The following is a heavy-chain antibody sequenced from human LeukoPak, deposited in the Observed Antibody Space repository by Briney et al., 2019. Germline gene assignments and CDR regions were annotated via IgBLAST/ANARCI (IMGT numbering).Heavy chain of an antibody. D-gene: IGHD3-22*01. Sequence: GGSLRLSCAASGFTFSSYGMHWVRQAPGKGLEWVAVISYDGSNKYYADSVKGRFTISRDNSKNTLYLQMNSLRAEDTAVYYCASPLGDYDIQPYWGQGTLVTVSS. CDR2: ISYDGSNK. V-gene: IGHV3-30*03. J-gene: IGHJ4*02. CDR3: ASPLGDYDIQPY. CDR1: GFTFSSYG.